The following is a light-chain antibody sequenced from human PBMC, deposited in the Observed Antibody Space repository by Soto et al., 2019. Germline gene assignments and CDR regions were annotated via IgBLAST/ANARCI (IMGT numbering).Light chain of an antibody. Sequence: QSVLTQPPSASGTPGQTVTISCSGSGSNIGENAVNWYQHLPGTAPQLLIYSNALRPSGVPHRFSGSKSGTAGSLAISGLQSEDEAHYYCAAWDDSLKAMLFGGGTKVNVL. CDR3: AAWDDSLKAML. CDR1: GSNIGENA. J-gene: IGLJ3*02. V-gene: IGLV1-44*01. CDR2: SNA.